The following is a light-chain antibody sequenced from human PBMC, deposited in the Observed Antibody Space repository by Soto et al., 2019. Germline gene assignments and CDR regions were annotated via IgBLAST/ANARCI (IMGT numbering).Light chain of an antibody. CDR1: QSIRSY. CDR2: AAS. CDR3: QQSYSTLWT. V-gene: IGKV1-39*01. Sequence: DIHMTQPPSSLSASVGDRVTIACRASQSIRSYLNWYQQKPGKAPKLLIYAASSLQSGVPSRCSGSGSGTDFTLTISSLQPEDFATYYCQQSYSTLWTFGQGTKVDIK. J-gene: IGKJ1*01.